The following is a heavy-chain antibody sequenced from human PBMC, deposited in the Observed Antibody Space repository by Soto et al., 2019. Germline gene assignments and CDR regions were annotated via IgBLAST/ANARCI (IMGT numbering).Heavy chain of an antibody. D-gene: IGHD2-2*01. Sequence: EVQLVESGGGLVKPGGSLRLSCAASGFTFSSYSMNWVRQAPGKGLEWVPSISSSSSYIYYADSVKGRFTISRDNAKNSLYLQMNSLRAEDTAVYYCARDAVGEVPAAAHDAFDIWGQGTMVTVSS. J-gene: IGHJ3*02. CDR2: ISSSSSYI. V-gene: IGHV3-21*01. CDR1: GFTFSSYS. CDR3: ARDAVGEVPAAAHDAFDI.